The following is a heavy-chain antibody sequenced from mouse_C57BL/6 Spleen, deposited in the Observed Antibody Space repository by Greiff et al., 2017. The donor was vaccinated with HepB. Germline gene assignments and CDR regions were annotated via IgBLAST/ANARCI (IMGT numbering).Heavy chain of an antibody. J-gene: IGHJ3*01. V-gene: IGHV1-64*01. CDR3: ARSGQLRSFAY. Sequence: QVHVKQPGAELVKPGASVKLSCKASGYTFTSYWMHWVKQRPGQGLEWIGMIHPNSGSTNYNEKFKSKATLTVDKSSSTAYMQLSSLTSEDSAVYYCARSGQLRSFAYWGQGTLVTVSA. CDR1: GYTFTSYW. CDR2: IHPNSGST. D-gene: IGHD3-2*02.